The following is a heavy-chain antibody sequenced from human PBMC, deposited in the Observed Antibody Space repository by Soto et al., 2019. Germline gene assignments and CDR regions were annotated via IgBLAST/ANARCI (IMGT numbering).Heavy chain of an antibody. CDR1: GFTFSSYG. J-gene: IGHJ4*02. CDR2: ISYDGSNK. D-gene: IGHD1-26*01. V-gene: IGHV3-30*18. Sequence: QVQLVESGGGVVQPGRSLRLSCAASGFTFSSYGMHWVRQAPGKGLEWVAVISYDGSNKYYADSVKGRFTISRDNSKNTLYLQMNSLRAEDTAVYYCAKDRGGSYAPGDYWGQGTLVTVSS. CDR3: AKDRGGSYAPGDY.